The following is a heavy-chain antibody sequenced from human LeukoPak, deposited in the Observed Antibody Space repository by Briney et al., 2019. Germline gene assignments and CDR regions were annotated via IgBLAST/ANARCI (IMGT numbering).Heavy chain of an antibody. J-gene: IGHJ6*03. CDR2: ISYDGSNE. D-gene: IGHD2-2*01. V-gene: IGHV3-30*04. CDR3: ARDGLNCISSSCYARGRMDV. CDR1: GFTVSRST. Sequence: GRSLSLSCAASGFTVSRSTMHWVRQAPGKGVEWVAVISYDGSNEYYAGSVKGRFTIYRDNSKNTLYLQMNSLRAEDTAVYNCARDGLNCISSSCYARGRMDVWGKGTTVTVSS.